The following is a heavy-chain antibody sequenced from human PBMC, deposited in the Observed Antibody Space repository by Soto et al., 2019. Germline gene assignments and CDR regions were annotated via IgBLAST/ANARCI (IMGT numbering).Heavy chain of an antibody. CDR2: INAGNGRE. CDR3: AGGGGWVGEASFDS. CDR1: GYTFTSYT. Sequence: QVQLEQSGAEVKKPGASVKVSCKTSGYTFTSYTLHWVRQAPGQGLEWMGWINAGNGREKYSQRFQDRVSLSTDKSATTAYMELRSLRSEATAIYYWAGGGGWVGEASFDSWGQGTLVTVSS. V-gene: IGHV1-3*01. J-gene: IGHJ4*02. D-gene: IGHD3-10*01.